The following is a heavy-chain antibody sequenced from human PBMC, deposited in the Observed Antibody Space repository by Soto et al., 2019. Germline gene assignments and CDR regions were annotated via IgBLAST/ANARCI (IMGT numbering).Heavy chain of an antibody. Sequence: ASVKVSCKASGYTFTSYAITWVRQAPGQGLEWMGWISAYNGNTNYAQKLQGRVTMTTDTSTSTAYMELRSLRSDDTAVYYCAREAYDFWSGYYPSNCYYYGMDVWGQGTTVTVSS. D-gene: IGHD3-3*01. CDR3: AREAYDFWSGYYPSNCYYYGMDV. V-gene: IGHV1-18*04. CDR1: GYTFTSYA. CDR2: ISAYNGNT. J-gene: IGHJ6*02.